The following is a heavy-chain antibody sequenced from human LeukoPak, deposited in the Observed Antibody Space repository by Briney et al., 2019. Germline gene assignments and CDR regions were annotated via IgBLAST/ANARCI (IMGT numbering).Heavy chain of an antibody. CDR1: GYTFTSYD. V-gene: IGHV1-8*03. CDR2: MNPNSGNT. D-gene: IGHD3-3*01. CDR3: ARASTKGFWSGSSYYYYYMDV. J-gene: IGHJ6*03. Sequence: ASVKVSCKAFGYTFTSYDINWVRQATGQGLEWMGWMNPNSGNTGYAQKFQGRVTITRNTSISTAYMELSSLRSEDTAVYYCARASTKGFWSGSSYYYYYMDVWGKGTTVTVSS.